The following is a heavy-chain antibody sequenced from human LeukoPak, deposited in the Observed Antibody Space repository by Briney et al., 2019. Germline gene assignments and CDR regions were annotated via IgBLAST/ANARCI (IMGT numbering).Heavy chain of an antibody. V-gene: IGHV1-18*01. CDR3: ARSYYDILTGSGWFDP. Sequence: ASVKVSCKASGYTFTSYGISWVRQAPGQGLEWMGWISAYNGNTNYAQKLQGRVTMTTDTSTSTAYMELRSLRSDDTAVYYCARSYYDILTGSGWFDPWGQGTLVTVSS. D-gene: IGHD3-9*01. J-gene: IGHJ5*02. CDR2: ISAYNGNT. CDR1: GYTFTSYG.